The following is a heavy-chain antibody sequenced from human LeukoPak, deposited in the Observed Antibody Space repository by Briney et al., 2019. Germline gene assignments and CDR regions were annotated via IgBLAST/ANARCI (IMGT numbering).Heavy chain of an antibody. CDR1: GFTVSSNY. J-gene: IGHJ5*02. CDR2: IYSGGST. Sequence: GGSLRLSCAASGFTVSSNYMSWVRQAPGKGLEWVSVIYSGGSTYYADSVKGRFTISSHNSKNTLYLQMNSLRAEDTAVYYCAGVGGAKGYNWFDPWGQGTLVTVSS. CDR3: AGVGGAKGYNWFDP. D-gene: IGHD3-10*01. V-gene: IGHV3-53*04.